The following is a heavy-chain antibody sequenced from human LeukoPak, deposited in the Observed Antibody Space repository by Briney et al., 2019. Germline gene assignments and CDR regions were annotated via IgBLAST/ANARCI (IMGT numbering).Heavy chain of an antibody. CDR3: ARSRRTLVYSYGAPRDAFDI. J-gene: IGHJ3*02. CDR2: INPNSGGT. CDR1: GYTFTGYY. V-gene: IGHV1-2*02. Sequence: ASVKVSCKASGYTFTGYYMHWVRQAPGQGLEWMGWINPNSGGTNYAQKFQGRVTMTRDTSISTAYMELSRLRSDDTAVYYSARSRRTLVYSYGAPRDAFDIWGQGTMVTVSS. D-gene: IGHD5-18*01.